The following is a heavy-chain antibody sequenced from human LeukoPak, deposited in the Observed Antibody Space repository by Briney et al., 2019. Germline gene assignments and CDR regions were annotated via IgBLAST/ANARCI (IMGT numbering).Heavy chain of an antibody. J-gene: IGHJ4*02. CDR3: ARDLPGDPHTGFDC. Sequence: PSGTLSLTCAVSGGSLSSSNWWSWVRQPPGKGLEWIGEIYHSGSTNYNPSLKSRVTISVDKSKNQFSLKLSSVTAADTAVYYCARDLPGDPHTGFDCWGQGTLVTVSS. CDR2: IYHSGST. CDR1: GGSLSSSNW. V-gene: IGHV4-4*02. D-gene: IGHD3-10*01.